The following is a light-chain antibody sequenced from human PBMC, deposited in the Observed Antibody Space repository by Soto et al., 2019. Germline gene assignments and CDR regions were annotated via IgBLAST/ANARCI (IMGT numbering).Light chain of an antibody. CDR1: QSVSSSY. V-gene: IGKV3-20*01. CDR3: QQYNYLIT. CDR2: GAS. Sequence: IVLTQSPGTLSLSPGERATLSCRASQSVSSSYLAWYQQRPGQAPRLLIYGASSRATGIPDRLSGSGSGTDFTLPIRRLEPEDFAVYFCQQYNYLITFGQGTRLEIK. J-gene: IGKJ5*01.